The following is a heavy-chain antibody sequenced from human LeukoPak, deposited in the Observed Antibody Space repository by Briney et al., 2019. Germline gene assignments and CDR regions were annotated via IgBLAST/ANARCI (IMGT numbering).Heavy chain of an antibody. D-gene: IGHD2-2*01. CDR1: GGPISSSSYY. CDR3: ARHFDCSSTSCYPNNWFDP. V-gene: IGHV4-39*01. Sequence: SETLSLTCTVSGGPISSSSYYWGWIRQPPGKGLEWIGSIYYSGSTYYNPSLKSRVTISVDTSKNQFSLKLSSVTAADTAAYYCARHFDCSSTSCYPNNWFDPWGQGTLVTVSS. J-gene: IGHJ5*02. CDR2: IYYSGST.